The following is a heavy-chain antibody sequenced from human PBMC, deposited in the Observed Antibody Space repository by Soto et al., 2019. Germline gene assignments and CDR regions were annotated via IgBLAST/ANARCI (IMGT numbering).Heavy chain of an antibody. CDR2: IYYSGST. D-gene: IGHD3-10*01. CDR3: ARVLTIKSQRPWFGELLTNWFDP. J-gene: IGHJ5*02. CDR1: GGSISSYY. Sequence: SETLSLTCTVSGGSISSYYWSWIRQPPGKGLEWIGYIYYSGSTNYNPSLKSRVTISVDTSKNQFSLKLSSVTAADTAVYYCARVLTIKSQRPWFGELLTNWFDPWGQGTLVTVSS. V-gene: IGHV4-59*01.